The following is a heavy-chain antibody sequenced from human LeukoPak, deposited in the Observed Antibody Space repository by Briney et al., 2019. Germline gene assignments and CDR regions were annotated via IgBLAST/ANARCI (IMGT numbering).Heavy chain of an antibody. D-gene: IGHD6-13*01. Sequence: GGSLRLSCAASGFTFSSYAMHWVRRAPGKGLEYVSAISSNGGSTYYANSVKGRFTISRDNSKNTLYLQMGSLRAEDMAVYYCARSWGYSSSLNFDYWGQGTLVTVSS. CDR1: GFTFSSYA. CDR3: ARSWGYSSSLNFDY. CDR2: ISSNGGST. J-gene: IGHJ4*02. V-gene: IGHV3-64*01.